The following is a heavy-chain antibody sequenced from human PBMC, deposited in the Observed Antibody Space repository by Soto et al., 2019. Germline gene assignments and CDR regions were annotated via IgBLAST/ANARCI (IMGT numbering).Heavy chain of an antibody. CDR3: AKITAYYYGAGSPFDY. CDR1: GFTFSSYA. V-gene: IGHV3-23*01. D-gene: IGHD3-10*01. CDR2: ISGSGGST. J-gene: IGHJ4*02. Sequence: EVQLLESGGGLVQPGGSLRLSCAASGFTFSSYAMSLVRQAPGKGLEWVSAISGSGGSTYYEDSVKGRFTISRDNSKNTLYLQMDSLRAEDTAVYYCAKITAYYYGAGSPFDYWGQGTLVTVSS.